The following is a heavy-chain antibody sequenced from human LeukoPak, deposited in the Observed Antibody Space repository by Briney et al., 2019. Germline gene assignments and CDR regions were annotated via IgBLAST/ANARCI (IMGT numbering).Heavy chain of an antibody. Sequence: ASVKASCKASGYTFTSYGISWVRQAPGQGLEWMGWISAHNGNTNYAQKLQGRVTMTTDTSTSTAYMELRSLRSDDTAVYYCARGRGSGYDYQVDYWGQGTLVTVSS. CDR3: ARGRGSGYDYQVDY. CDR1: GYTFTSYG. D-gene: IGHD5-12*01. CDR2: ISAHNGNT. V-gene: IGHV1-18*01. J-gene: IGHJ4*02.